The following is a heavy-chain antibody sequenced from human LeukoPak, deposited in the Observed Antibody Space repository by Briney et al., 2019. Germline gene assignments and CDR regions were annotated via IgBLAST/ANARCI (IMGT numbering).Heavy chain of an antibody. CDR3: AKPARTDYADY. CDR1: GFTFSSYA. J-gene: IGHJ4*02. V-gene: IGHV3-23*01. CDR2: ISGSGDKR. Sequence: GGTLRLSCAASGFTFSSYAMDWVRQVPGKGLEWVSSISGSGDKRYYADSVKGRFTISRDNSKNTLYLQMNSLRAEDTAIYYCAKPARTDYADYWGQGTQVTVSS. D-gene: IGHD1-14*01.